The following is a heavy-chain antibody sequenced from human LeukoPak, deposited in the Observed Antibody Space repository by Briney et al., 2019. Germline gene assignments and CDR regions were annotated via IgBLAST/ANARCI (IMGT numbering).Heavy chain of an antibody. CDR1: GFTFSIYS. V-gene: IGHV3-21*01. J-gene: IGHJ4*02. CDR3: ARDDSHGYHFFDS. CDR2: ISGSGEFI. D-gene: IGHD3-22*01. Sequence: GGSLRLSCAASGFTFSIYSMNWIRQAPGKGLERVPSISGSGEFIYYGDSVKGRVTISRDNGKNSLYLQMNSVRPEDMAVYYCARDDSHGYHFFDSWGRGTLVTVSS.